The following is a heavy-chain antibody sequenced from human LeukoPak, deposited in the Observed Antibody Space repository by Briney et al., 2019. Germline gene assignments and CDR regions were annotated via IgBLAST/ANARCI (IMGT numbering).Heavy chain of an antibody. CDR1: GYNFLTSW. CDR3: AVRFDNDDAYDF. D-gene: IGHD3-16*01. J-gene: IGHJ3*01. CDR2: IYPTDSDT. Sequence: GESLKISCKTSGYNFLTSWIGWVRQMPGKGPEWMGIIYPTDSDTRFSPSFQGQVTISVDKSVTTAYLQWSSLKASDTAIYYCAVRFDNDDAYDFWGQGTMVTVSS. V-gene: IGHV5-51*01.